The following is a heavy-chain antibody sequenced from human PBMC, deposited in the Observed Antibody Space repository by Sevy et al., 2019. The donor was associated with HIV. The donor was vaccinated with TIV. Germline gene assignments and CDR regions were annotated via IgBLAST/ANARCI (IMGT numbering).Heavy chain of an antibody. J-gene: IGHJ6*02. V-gene: IGHV1-8*02. Sequence: ASVKVSCEASGFNFRSYDIYWVRQAPGQGLEWMGWMNTNTGNTGFAQKFQGRVTMTRNSSISTAHMELSNLRSEDTAVYYCARVSGWHLRYGLDVWGQGTTVTVSS. CDR2: MNTNTGNT. CDR1: GFNFRSYD. D-gene: IGHD6-19*01. CDR3: ARVSGWHLRYGLDV.